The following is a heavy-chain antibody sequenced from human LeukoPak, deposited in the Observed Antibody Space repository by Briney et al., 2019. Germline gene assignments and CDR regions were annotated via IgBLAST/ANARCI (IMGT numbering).Heavy chain of an antibody. CDR1: GFTSSDYY. V-gene: IGHV3-11*06. CDR3: ARVLTCSSTSCYWNPWDYYYYMDV. Sequence: PGGSLRLSCAASGFTSSDYYMSWIRQAPGKGLEWVSSISSSSSYIYYADSVKGRFTISRDNAKHSLYLEMNSLRAEDTAVYYCARVLTCSSTSCYWNPWDYYYYMDVWGKGTTVTVSS. J-gene: IGHJ6*03. CDR2: ISSSSSYI. D-gene: IGHD2-2*01.